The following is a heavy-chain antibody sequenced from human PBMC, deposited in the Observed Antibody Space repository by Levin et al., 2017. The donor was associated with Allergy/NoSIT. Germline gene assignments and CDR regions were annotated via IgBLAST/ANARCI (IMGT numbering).Heavy chain of an antibody. CDR3: ARDSYSSGWDEGFDP. CDR2: IYSGGST. Sequence: GGSLRLSCAASGFTVSSNYMSWVRQAPGKGLEWVSVIYSGGSTYYADSVKGRFTISRDNSKNTLYLQMNSLRAEDTAVYYCARDSYSSGWDEGFDPWGQGTLVTVSS. J-gene: IGHJ5*02. V-gene: IGHV3-53*01. D-gene: IGHD6-19*01. CDR1: GFTVSSNY.